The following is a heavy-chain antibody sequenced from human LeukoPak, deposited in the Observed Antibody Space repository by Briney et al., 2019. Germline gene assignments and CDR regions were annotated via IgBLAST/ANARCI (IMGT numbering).Heavy chain of an antibody. J-gene: IGHJ3*01. D-gene: IGHD1-1*01. CDR3: ARNEPAVYVVDAFDV. Sequence: ASVKVSCKASGDNLNSYYIHWVRQAPGQGLTWMGWINPDNGKTKYAPRFQGRVTMTWDTSINTAYVDLSGLRSDDTAVYYCARNEPAVYVVDAFDVWGQGTVVTVSS. CDR1: GDNLNSYY. V-gene: IGHV1-2*02. CDR2: INPDNGKT.